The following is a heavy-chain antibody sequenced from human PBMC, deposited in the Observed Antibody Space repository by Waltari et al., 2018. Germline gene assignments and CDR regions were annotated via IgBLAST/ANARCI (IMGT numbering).Heavy chain of an antibody. Sequence: QVQLVQSGAEVKKPGSSVKVSCKTSGGTFSSYAISWVRQAPGHGLEWMGRIIPIFGTANYAQKFQGRVTITADKSTSTAYMELSSLRSEDTAVYYCASLGYCSGGSCYSRLLFDYWGQGTLVTVSS. D-gene: IGHD2-15*01. V-gene: IGHV1-69*08. CDR3: ASLGYCSGGSCYSRLLFDY. CDR2: IIPIFGTA. J-gene: IGHJ4*02. CDR1: GGTFSSYA.